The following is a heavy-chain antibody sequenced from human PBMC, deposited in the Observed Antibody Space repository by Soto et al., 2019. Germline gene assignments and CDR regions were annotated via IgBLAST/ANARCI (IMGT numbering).Heavy chain of an antibody. CDR3: SSAVGCTWAIVAAIDRYCFDP. V-gene: IGHV1-69*01. J-gene: IGHJ5*01. D-gene: IGHD5-12*01. CDR2: IIPIFGTA. CDR1: GGTFSSYA. Sequence: QVQLVQSGAEVKKPGSSVKVSCKASGGTFSSYAISWVRQAPGQGLEWMGGIIPIFGTAIYAKKFQGRVTITADESTSTTCMELNSLRSEDTEVYYCSSAVGCTWAIVAAIDRYCFDPWGQGTLVTVSS.